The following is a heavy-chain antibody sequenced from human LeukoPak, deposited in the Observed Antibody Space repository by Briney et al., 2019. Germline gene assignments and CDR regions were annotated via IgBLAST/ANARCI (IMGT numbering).Heavy chain of an antibody. CDR2: ISRNSGSI. Sequence: GGSLRLSCAASGFTFDGCAMHWVRQAPGKGLEWVSGISRNSGSIVYADSVKGRFTISRDNAKNSLYLQMNSLRAEDTALYYCAKEGSVCTNGICRYFDYWGQGTLVTVSS. CDR1: GFTFDGCA. CDR3: AKEGSVCTNGICRYFDY. V-gene: IGHV3-9*01. D-gene: IGHD2-8*01. J-gene: IGHJ4*02.